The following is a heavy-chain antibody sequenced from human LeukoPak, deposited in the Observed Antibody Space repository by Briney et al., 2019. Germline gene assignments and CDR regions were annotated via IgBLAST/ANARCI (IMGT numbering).Heavy chain of an antibody. CDR3: AKTNHVLMVYATANDY. V-gene: IGHV3-23*01. J-gene: IGHJ4*02. CDR1: GLTFSSYA. CDR2: ISGSGTNT. D-gene: IGHD2-8*01. Sequence: PGGSLRLSCAASGLTFSSYAMNWVRQAPGKGLEWVSGISGSGTNTYYADSVKGRFTISRDNSKNTLYLQMNSLRAEDTAVYYCAKTNHVLMVYATANDYWGQGTLVTVSS.